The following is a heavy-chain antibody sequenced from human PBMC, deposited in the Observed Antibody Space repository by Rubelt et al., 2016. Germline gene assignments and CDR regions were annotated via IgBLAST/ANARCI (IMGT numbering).Heavy chain of an antibody. D-gene: IGHD1-1*01. J-gene: IGHJ4*02. V-gene: IGHV4-39*01. CDR2: IYYSGSN. CDR1: GGSIRSSTYY. Sequence: QLQLQESGPGLVKPSETLPLTCTVSGGSIRSSTYYWGWIRQPPGKGLEWIGSIYYSGSNYYNPSIKSRGPISVDTPKNLFSRKLSSVTAADTAVYYCARGHWNYFDYWGQGTLVTVSS. CDR3: ARGHWNYFDY.